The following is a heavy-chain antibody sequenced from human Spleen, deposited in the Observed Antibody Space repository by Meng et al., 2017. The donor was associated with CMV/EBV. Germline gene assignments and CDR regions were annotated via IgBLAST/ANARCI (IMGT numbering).Heavy chain of an antibody. CDR3: ARALKYYDFCSVTACPWFDP. CDR2: MHPDTGNT. D-gene: IGHD3-3*01. J-gene: IGHJ5*02. V-gene: IGHV1-8*01. Sequence: TSYDINWVRQAPGQVLEWMGWMHPDTGNTGYAQKFQGRVTMTRNTSINTAYMELSSLRSEDTAVYYCARALKYYDFCSVTACPWFDPWGQGTLVTVSS. CDR1: TSYD.